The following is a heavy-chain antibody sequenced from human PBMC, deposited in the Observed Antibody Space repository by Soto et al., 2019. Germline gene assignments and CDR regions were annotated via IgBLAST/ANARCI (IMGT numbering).Heavy chain of an antibody. Sequence: QVQLVESGGGVVQPGRSLRLSCAASGFTFSSYGMHWVRQAPGKGLEWVAVISYDGSNKYYADSVKGRFTISRDNSKNTLDLQMNSLRAEDTAVYYCAKDDRRGYYYASVDYWGQGALVTVSS. CDR1: GFTFSSYG. CDR2: ISYDGSNK. CDR3: AKDDRRGYYYASVDY. D-gene: IGHD3-22*01. V-gene: IGHV3-30*18. J-gene: IGHJ4*02.